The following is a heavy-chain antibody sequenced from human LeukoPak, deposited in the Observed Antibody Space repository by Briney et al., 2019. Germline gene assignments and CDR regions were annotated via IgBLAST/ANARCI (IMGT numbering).Heavy chain of an antibody. CDR1: GYTFTSNY. CDR3: ARDKNRGYSYGYGLDY. CDR2: INPNSGGT. J-gene: IGHJ4*02. D-gene: IGHD5-18*01. V-gene: IGHV1-2*06. Sequence: GASVKVSCKASGYTFTSNYMHWVRQAPGQGLEWMGRINPNSGGTNYAQKFQGRVTMTRDTSISTAYMELSRLRSDDTAVYYCARDKNRGYSYGYGLDYWGQGTLVTVSS.